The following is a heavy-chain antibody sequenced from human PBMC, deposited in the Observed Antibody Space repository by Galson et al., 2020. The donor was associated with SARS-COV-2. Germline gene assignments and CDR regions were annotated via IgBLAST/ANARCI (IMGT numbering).Heavy chain of an antibody. J-gene: IGHJ5*02. D-gene: IGHD3-16*02. CDR2: ISYSGST. V-gene: IGHV4-39*01. CDR3: ARGSYDYVWGSYRYGWFDP. Sequence: SETLSLTCTVSGGSISSSSYYWGWIRQPPGKGLEWIGSISYSGSTYYNPSLKSQVTISVDTSKNQFSLKLSSVTAADTAVYYCARGSYDYVWGSYRYGWFDPWGQGTLVTVSS. CDR1: GGSISSSSYY.